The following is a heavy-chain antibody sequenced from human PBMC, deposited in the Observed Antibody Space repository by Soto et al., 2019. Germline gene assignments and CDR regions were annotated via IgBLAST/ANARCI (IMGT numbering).Heavy chain of an antibody. Sequence: EVQLVESGGGLVQPGGSLRLSCAASGFTFSSYWMHWVRQAPGKGLVWVSRINSDGSSTSYADSVKGRFTISRDNAKNTLYLQMNSLRAEDTAVYYCAVATIFRGVADYWGQGTLVTVSS. CDR2: INSDGSST. V-gene: IGHV3-74*01. D-gene: IGHD5-12*01. J-gene: IGHJ4*02. CDR3: AVATIFRGVADY. CDR1: GFTFSSYW.